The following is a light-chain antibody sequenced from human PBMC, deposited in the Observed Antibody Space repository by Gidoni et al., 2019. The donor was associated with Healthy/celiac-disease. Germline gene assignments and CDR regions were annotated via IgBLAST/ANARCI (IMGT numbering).Light chain of an antibody. CDR2: AAS. CDR3: QQLNSYPLFT. Sequence: DIQLTQPPSFLSASVGDRVNITCRASQAISSYLACYQQKPGKAPKLLIYAASTLQSGVPSRFIGSGSGTEFTLTISSLQPEDFATYYCQQLNSYPLFTFGPGTKVDIK. V-gene: IGKV1-9*01. J-gene: IGKJ3*01. CDR1: QAISSY.